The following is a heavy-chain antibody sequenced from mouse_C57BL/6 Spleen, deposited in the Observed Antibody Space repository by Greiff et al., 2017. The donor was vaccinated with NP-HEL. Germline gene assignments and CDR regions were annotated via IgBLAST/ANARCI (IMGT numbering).Heavy chain of an antibody. J-gene: IGHJ3*01. CDR2: ISYDGSN. Sequence: EVKLQESGPGLVKPSQSLSLTCSVTGYSITSGYYWNWIRQFPGNKLEWMGYISYDGSNNYNPSLKNRISITRDTSKNQFFLKLNSVTTEDTATYYCARGDLLYWGQGTLVTVSA. CDR3: ARGDLLY. CDR1: GYSITSGYY. V-gene: IGHV3-6*01.